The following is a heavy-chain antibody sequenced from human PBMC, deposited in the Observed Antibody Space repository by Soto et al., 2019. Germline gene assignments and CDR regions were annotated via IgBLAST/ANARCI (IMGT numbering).Heavy chain of an antibody. D-gene: IGHD5-18*01. CDR1: GGSINNFY. Sequence: VHLQESGPGLLKPSETLSLTCTVSGGSINNFYWSWIRQTPGKGLEWMGYISYSGITNYNPSLKSRITISVDTSKNQFSLKLSSVTAADAAVYYCARDVRGYSYGYDAFDIWGQWTLVTVSS. CDR2: ISYSGIT. V-gene: IGHV4-59*01. CDR3: ARDVRGYSYGYDAFDI. J-gene: IGHJ3*02.